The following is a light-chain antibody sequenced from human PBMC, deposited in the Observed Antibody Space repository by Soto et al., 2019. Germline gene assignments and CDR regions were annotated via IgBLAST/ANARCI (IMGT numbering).Light chain of an antibody. V-gene: IGKV2-28*01. Sequence: IPHSPLSLPLPPCSPASISCRSSHSLLHSNGYNYLDWYLQKPGQSPQLLIYLGSNRASGVPDRFSGSGSGTDFTLRITRVEAEDAGVYYCMQALETWTFGQASKVDIK. CDR1: HSLLHSNGYNY. CDR3: MQALETWT. J-gene: IGKJ1*01. CDR2: LGS.